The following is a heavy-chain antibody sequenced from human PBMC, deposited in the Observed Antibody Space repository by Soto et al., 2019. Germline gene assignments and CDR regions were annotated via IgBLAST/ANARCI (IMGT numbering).Heavy chain of an antibody. Sequence: SETLSLTCTVSGGSISSSSYYWGWIRQPPGKGLEWIGSIYYSGSTYYNPSLKSRVTISVDTSKNQFSLKLSSVTAADTAVYYCARRALYSSSVGYWGQGTLVTVSS. D-gene: IGHD6-6*01. J-gene: IGHJ4*02. CDR2: IYYSGST. CDR1: GGSISSSSYY. CDR3: ARRALYSSSVGY. V-gene: IGHV4-39*01.